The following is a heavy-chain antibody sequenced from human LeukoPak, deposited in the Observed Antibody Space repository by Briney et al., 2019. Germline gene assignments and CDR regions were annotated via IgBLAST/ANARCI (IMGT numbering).Heavy chain of an antibody. CDR1: GFTFSSYG. J-gene: IGHJ4*02. CDR2: IWYDGSNK. CDR3: ANQARRTGYYFDN. Sequence: GGSLRLSCAASGFTFSSYGMHWVRQAPGKGLEWVAVIWYDGSNKYYADSVKGRFTISRDNSKNTLYLQMSSLRAEDTAVYYCANQARRTGYYFDNWGQGTLVTVSS. V-gene: IGHV3-33*06.